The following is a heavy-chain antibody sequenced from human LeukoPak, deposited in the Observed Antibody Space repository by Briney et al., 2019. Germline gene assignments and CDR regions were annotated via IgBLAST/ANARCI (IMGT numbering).Heavy chain of an antibody. CDR3: TRGGGSGYYFGIPRYYFDA. V-gene: IGHV4-59*11. J-gene: IGHJ4*02. D-gene: IGHD3-22*01. CDR1: GGSLEGLY. Sequence: MSSETLSLTCTVSGGSLEGLYWSWIRQSPEKGLEWIGNVFHTGVTSYNLSLKSRVTISVDTSRNQFSLTMTSMTAADTAIYYCTRGGGSGYYFGIPRYYFDAWGQGVLVTVSS. CDR2: VFHTGVT.